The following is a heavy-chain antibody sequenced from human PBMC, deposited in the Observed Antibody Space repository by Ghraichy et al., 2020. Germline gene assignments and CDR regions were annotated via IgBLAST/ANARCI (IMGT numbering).Heavy chain of an antibody. J-gene: IGHJ4*02. Sequence: GGSLRLSCAASGFTFSSYAMSWVRQAPGKGLEWVSAISGSGGSTYYADSVKGRFTISRDNSKNTLYLQMNSLRAEDTAVYYFAKFPYYDILTGYYPFDYWGQGTLVTVSS. CDR2: ISGSGGST. D-gene: IGHD3-9*01. CDR1: GFTFSSYA. CDR3: AKFPYYDILTGYYPFDY. V-gene: IGHV3-23*01.